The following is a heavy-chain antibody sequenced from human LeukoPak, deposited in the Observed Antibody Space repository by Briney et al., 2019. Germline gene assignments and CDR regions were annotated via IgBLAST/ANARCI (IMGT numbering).Heavy chain of an antibody. D-gene: IGHD2-15*01. Sequence: SETLSLTCTVSGGSISSSSYYWGWIRQPPGKGLEWIGSIYYSGSTNYNPSLKSRVTISVDTSKNQFSLKLSSVTAADTAVYYCAGTGAEAARSYYYYMDVWGKGTTVTISS. V-gene: IGHV4-39*07. CDR1: GGSISSSSYY. CDR3: AGTGAEAARSYYYYMDV. CDR2: IYYSGST. J-gene: IGHJ6*03.